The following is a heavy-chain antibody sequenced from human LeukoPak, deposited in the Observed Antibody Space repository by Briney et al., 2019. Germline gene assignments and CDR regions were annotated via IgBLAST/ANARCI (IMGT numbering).Heavy chain of an antibody. V-gene: IGHV4-61*08. Sequence: SQTLSLTCTVSGGSISSGGYYWSWIRQHPGKGLEWIGYIYYSGSTNYNPSLKSRVTISVDTSKNEFSLKLSSVTAADTAVYYCATSPRRALANWFDPWGQGTLVTVSS. CDR1: GGSISSGGYY. J-gene: IGHJ5*02. CDR2: IYYSGST. CDR3: ATSPRRALANWFDP. D-gene: IGHD6-19*01.